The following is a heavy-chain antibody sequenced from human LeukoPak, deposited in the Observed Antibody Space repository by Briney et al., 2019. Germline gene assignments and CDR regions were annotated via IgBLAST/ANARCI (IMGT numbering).Heavy chain of an antibody. Sequence: PSETLSLTCTVSGGSISSSSYYWGWIRQPPGKGLEWIGSIYYSGSTYYNPSLKSRVTISVDTSKNQFSLKLSSVTAADTAVYYCARHLGWLQNNDAFDIWGQGTMVTVSS. CDR1: GGSISSSSYY. J-gene: IGHJ3*02. D-gene: IGHD3-22*01. CDR2: IYYSGST. V-gene: IGHV4-39*01. CDR3: ARHLGWLQNNDAFDI.